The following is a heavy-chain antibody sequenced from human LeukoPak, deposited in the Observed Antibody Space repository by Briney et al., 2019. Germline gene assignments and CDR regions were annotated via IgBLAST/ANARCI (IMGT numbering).Heavy chain of an antibody. CDR1: GGSFSGYY. J-gene: IGHJ3*02. CDR2: INHSGST. V-gene: IGHV4-34*01. Sequence: PSETLSLTCAVYGGSFSGYYWSWIRQPPGKGPEWIGEINHSGSTNYNPSLKSRVTISVDTSKNQFSLKLSSVTAADTSVYYCTSYLEWLSDAFDIWCQGTMVTVTS. CDR3: TSYLEWLSDAFDI. D-gene: IGHD3-3*01.